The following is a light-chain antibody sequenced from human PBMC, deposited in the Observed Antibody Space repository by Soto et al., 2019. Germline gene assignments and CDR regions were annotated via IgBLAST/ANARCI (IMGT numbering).Light chain of an antibody. CDR2: DVS. Sequence: DIQMTQSPSTLSASVGDRVTITCRASQTIVTWLAWYQQKSGKAPKLLIYDVSSFESGVPSRFSGSGSGTEFTLTISSLQPGDFATYYCQQYNTYSYTFGQGTKLEI. CDR1: QTIVTW. J-gene: IGKJ2*01. CDR3: QQYNTYSYT. V-gene: IGKV1-5*01.